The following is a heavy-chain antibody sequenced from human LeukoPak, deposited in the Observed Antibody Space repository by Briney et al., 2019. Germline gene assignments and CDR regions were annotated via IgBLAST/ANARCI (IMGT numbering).Heavy chain of an antibody. CDR1: GFTFSSYA. CDR2: ISGSGGST. Sequence: PGGSLRLSCAASGFTFSSYAMSWVRQAPGKGLEWVSAISGSGGSTYYADSVKGRFTISRDNSKNTLYLQMNSLRAEDTAVYYCARVSSSWYPYYYYMDVWGKGTTVTISS. J-gene: IGHJ6*03. CDR3: ARVSSSWYPYYYYMDV. V-gene: IGHV3-23*01. D-gene: IGHD6-13*01.